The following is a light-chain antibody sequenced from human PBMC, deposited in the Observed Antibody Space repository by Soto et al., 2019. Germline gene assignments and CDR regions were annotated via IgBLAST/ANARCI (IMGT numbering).Light chain of an antibody. CDR1: QSVSSY. CDR3: QQRSNWPLMYT. V-gene: IGKV3-11*01. Sequence: EIVLTQSPATLSLSPGERATLSCRASQSVSSYLAWYQQKPGQAPRLLIYDASNRATGIPARFSGSGSGTDFTLTISRLEPEDFAVYYCQQRSNWPLMYTFGQGTNLEIK. CDR2: DAS. J-gene: IGKJ2*01.